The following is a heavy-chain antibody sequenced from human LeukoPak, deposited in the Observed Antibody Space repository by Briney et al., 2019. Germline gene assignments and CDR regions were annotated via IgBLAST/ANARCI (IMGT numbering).Heavy chain of an antibody. CDR1: GYTFTSYY. CDR2: INPSGGST. V-gene: IGHV1-46*01. J-gene: IGHJ4*02. CDR3: ARDLSIAARGFDY. Sequence: GASVKISCKASGYTFTSYYMHWVRQAPGQGLEWMGIINPSGGSTSYAQKFQGRVTMTRDMSTSTVYMELSSLRSEDTAVYYCARDLSIAARGFDYWGQGTLVTVSS. D-gene: IGHD6-6*01.